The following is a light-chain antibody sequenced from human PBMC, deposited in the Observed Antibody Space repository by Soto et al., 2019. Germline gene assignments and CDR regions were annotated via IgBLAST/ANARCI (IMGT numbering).Light chain of an antibody. CDR1: SSNIGAGFD. V-gene: IGLV1-40*01. Sequence: QSVLTQPPSMSGAPGQRVTISCTGGSSNIGAGFDVHWYQHLPGTAPKVLIYRNSNRPSGVPDRFSGSKSGTSASLAITGLQAEDEADYYCHSYDNSLSSYVFGTGTKLTVL. CDR2: RNS. J-gene: IGLJ1*01. CDR3: HSYDNSLSSYV.